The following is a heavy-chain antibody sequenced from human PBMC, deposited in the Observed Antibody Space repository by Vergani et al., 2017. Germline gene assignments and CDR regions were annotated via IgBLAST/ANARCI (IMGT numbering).Heavy chain of an antibody. CDR2: IRADNGDT. J-gene: IGHJ4*02. CDR3: ARGYSGSYDYFDY. Sequence: QVQLVQSGPEMKQPGASVKVSCKASGYTFFNYGVNWIRRAPGQGFEWLGWIRADNGDTRYAPRLQDRLTLTTDSSTSTASMELRSLRSDDTALYYCARGYSGSYDYFDYWGQGTLVTVSS. D-gene: IGHD1-26*01. V-gene: IGHV1-18*04. CDR1: GYTFFNYG.